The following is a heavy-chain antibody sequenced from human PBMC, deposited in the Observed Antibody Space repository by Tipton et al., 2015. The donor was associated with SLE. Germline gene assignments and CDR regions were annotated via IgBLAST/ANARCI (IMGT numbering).Heavy chain of an antibody. J-gene: IGHJ4*02. CDR1: GDSVSSNSAA. D-gene: IGHD6-13*01. Sequence: QLVQSGPEVKPSQTLSLTCDISGDSVSSNSAAWNWIRQSPSRGLEWLGRTYYRSKWYIDYAVSVRSRIIINPDTSKNQFSLQLTSVTPEGTAVYYCARASGGTFGYCGQGTLFTVSS. V-gene: IGHV6-1*01. CDR3: ARASGGTFGY. CDR2: TYYRSKWYI.